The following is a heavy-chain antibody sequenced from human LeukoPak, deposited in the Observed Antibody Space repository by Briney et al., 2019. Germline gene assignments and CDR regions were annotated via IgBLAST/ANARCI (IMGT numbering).Heavy chain of an antibody. Sequence: PGRSLRLSCAASGFTFDDYAMHWVRQAPGKGLEWVSGISWKSGNINYADSVKGRFTISRDNAKNSLYLQMNSLRAEDTALYFCAKDNHTSGWFYYFDYWGQGTLVTVSS. D-gene: IGHD6-19*01. J-gene: IGHJ4*02. CDR3: AKDNHTSGWFYYFDY. V-gene: IGHV3-9*01. CDR2: ISWKSGNI. CDR1: GFTFDDYA.